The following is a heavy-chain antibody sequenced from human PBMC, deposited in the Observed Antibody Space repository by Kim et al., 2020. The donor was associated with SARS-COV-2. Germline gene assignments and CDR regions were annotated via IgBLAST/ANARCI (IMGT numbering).Heavy chain of an antibody. V-gene: IGHV3-53*01. D-gene: IGHD7-27*01. J-gene: IGHJ3*01. Sequence: TYYSDSVKRPFTFSRDHSKITVNLQLNSLTGDDTAVYYCARGVPGVGAVAVWGQGTMVIVSS. CDR3: ARGVPGVGAVAV. CDR2: T.